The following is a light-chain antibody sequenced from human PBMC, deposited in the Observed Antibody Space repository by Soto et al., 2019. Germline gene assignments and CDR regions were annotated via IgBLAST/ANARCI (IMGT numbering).Light chain of an antibody. CDR3: QQYNSYSWT. CDR2: KAS. CDR1: QTISSW. V-gene: IGKV1-5*03. J-gene: IGKJ1*01. Sequence: DIQMTHSPSTLSGSVGDRVTITYRASQTISSWLAWYQQKPGKAPKLLIYKASTLKSGVPSRFSGSGSVTEISLTISSLQPDDFATYYCQQYNSYSWTFGQGTKVDIK.